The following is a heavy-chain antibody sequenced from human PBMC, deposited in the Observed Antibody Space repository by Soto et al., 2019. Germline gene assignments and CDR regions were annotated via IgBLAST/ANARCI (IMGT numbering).Heavy chain of an antibody. CDR2: IDWDDDK. J-gene: IGHJ5*02. Sequence: GPTLANPAYGFTLTSTFSGFSLSTSGMCVSWIRQPPGKALEWLALIDWDDDKYYSTSLKTMLTISKDTSKNQVVLTMTNMDPVDTATYNCAPKEGFAAGFDAWGQGTPVTVPS. V-gene: IGHV2-70*01. D-gene: IGHD6-13*01. CDR3: APKEGFAAGFDA. CDR1: GFSLSTSGMC.